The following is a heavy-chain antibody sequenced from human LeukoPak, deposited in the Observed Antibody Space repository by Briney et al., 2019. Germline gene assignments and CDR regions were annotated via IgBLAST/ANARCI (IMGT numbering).Heavy chain of an antibody. V-gene: IGHV1-2*02. J-gene: IGHJ5*02. D-gene: IGHD4-23*01. Sequence: ASVKVSCKASGYTFTGYYMHWVRQAPGQGLEWMGWINPNSGGTVYAQKFKGRVTMTRDTSISTAYMELSGLRPDDTAIYYCARVGGSDDPWGQGTLVTVSS. CDR3: ARVGGSDDP. CDR2: INPNSGGT. CDR1: GYTFTGYY.